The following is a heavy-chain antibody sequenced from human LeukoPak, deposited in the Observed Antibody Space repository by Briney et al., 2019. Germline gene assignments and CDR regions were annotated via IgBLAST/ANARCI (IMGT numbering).Heavy chain of an antibody. CDR1: GFPFSSYA. D-gene: IGHD2-15*01. CDR3: ARSTIVMDV. J-gene: IGHJ6*02. CDR2: ISYDGSNK. V-gene: IGHV3-30*04. Sequence: GGSLRLSCAASGFPFSSYAMHWVRQAPGKGLEWVAVISYDGSNKYYADSVKGRFTISRDNSKNTLYLQMNSLRAEDTAVYYCARSTIVMDVWGQGTTVTVSS.